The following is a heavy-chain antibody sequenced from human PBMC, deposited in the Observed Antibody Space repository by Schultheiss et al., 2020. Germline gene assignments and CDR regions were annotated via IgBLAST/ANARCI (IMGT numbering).Heavy chain of an antibody. D-gene: IGHD3-16*01. J-gene: IGHJ6*02. V-gene: IGHV4-39*07. CDR2: INHSGST. Sequence: SQTLSLTCTVSGGSISSSSYYWGWMRQPPGKGLEWIGEINHSGSTDYNPSLKSRVTMSVDSSKNQFSLKLSSVTAADTAVYYCARDTGWDGMDVWGQGTTVTVSS. CDR3: ARDTGWDGMDV. CDR1: GGSISSSSYY.